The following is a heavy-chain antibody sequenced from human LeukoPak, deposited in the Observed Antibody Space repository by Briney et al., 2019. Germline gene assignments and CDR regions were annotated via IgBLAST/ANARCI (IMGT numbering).Heavy chain of an antibody. CDR1: GFTFSTYA. CDR2: ISGGGSHR. J-gene: IGHJ6*03. Sequence: GGSLRLSCAASGFTFSTYAMHWLRQAPGKVPEWVAVISGGGSHRYFEESVKGRFTISRENSRNTLYMQMNRLTAEDSAVYYCARASYYRALFHYYMDVWGQGTTVTVSS. D-gene: IGHD3-22*01. V-gene: IGHV3-30*17. CDR3: ARASYYRALFHYYMDV.